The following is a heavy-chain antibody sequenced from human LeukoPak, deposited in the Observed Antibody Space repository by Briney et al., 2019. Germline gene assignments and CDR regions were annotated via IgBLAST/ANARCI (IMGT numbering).Heavy chain of an antibody. CDR2: ISWNSGSI. Sequence: GGSLRLSCAASGFTFDDYAMHWVRQAPGKGLEWVSGISWNSGSIGYADSVKGRFTISRDNAKNSLYLQMNSLRAEDTALYYCAKDGPSNDYYDSSGYYYGAFDIWGQGTMVTVSS. D-gene: IGHD3-22*01. CDR3: AKDGPSNDYYDSSGYYYGAFDI. J-gene: IGHJ3*02. V-gene: IGHV3-9*01. CDR1: GFTFDDYA.